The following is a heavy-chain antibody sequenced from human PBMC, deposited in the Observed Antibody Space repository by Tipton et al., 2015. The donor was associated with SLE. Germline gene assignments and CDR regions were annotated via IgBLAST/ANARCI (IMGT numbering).Heavy chain of an antibody. CDR3: ARDGRGSGSNWDY. CDR2: IYNAGNT. J-gene: IGHJ4*02. CDR1: GFSVSSNY. V-gene: IGHV3-53*01. D-gene: IGHD1-26*01. Sequence: SLRLSCAASGFSVSSNYMSWVRQAPGKGLEWVSVIYNAGNTFYADSVKGRFTISRDNAKNTLYLQMNSLRAEDTAVYYCARDGRGSGSNWDYWGQGTLVTVSS.